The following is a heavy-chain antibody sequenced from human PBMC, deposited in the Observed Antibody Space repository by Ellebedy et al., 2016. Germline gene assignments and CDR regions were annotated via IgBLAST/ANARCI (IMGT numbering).Heavy chain of an antibody. CDR2: ISYDGSNK. CDR3: ARESDFETKTGTTSNYFDY. Sequence: GESLKISXAASGFTFSSYAMHWVRQAPGKGLEWVAVISYDGSNKYYADSVKGRFTISRDNSKNTLYLQMNSLRAEDTAVYYCARESDFETKTGTTSNYFDYWGQGTLVTVPS. J-gene: IGHJ4*02. V-gene: IGHV3-30-3*01. D-gene: IGHD1-1*01. CDR1: GFTFSSYA.